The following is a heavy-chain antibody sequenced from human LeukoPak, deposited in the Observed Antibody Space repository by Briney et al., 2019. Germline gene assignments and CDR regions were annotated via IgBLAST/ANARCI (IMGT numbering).Heavy chain of an antibody. CDR2: INAGKGNT. Sequence: ASVKVSCKASGYTFTSYAMHWVRQAPGQRLEWMGWINAGKGNTKYSQKFQGRVTITRDTSASTAYMELSSLRSEDTAVFYCARDRGYCSSTSCFYNWFDPWGQGTLVTVSS. V-gene: IGHV1-3*01. D-gene: IGHD2-2*01. CDR3: ARDRGYCSSTSCFYNWFDP. J-gene: IGHJ5*02. CDR1: GYTFTSYA.